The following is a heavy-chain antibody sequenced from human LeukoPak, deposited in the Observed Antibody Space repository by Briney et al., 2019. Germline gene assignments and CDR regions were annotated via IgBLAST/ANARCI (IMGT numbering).Heavy chain of an antibody. CDR1: GGSFSGYY. CDR2: INHSGST. V-gene: IGHV4-34*01. CDR3: AKTYNWNFDY. Sequence: SETLSLTCAVYGGSFSGYYWSWIRQPPGKGLEWIGEINHSGSTNYNPSLKSRVTISVDTSKNQFSLKLSSVTAADTAVYYRAKTYNWNFDYWGQGTLVTVSS. D-gene: IGHD1-20*01. J-gene: IGHJ4*02.